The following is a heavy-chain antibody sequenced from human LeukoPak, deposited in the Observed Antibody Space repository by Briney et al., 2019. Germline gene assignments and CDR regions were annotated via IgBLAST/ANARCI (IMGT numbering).Heavy chain of an antibody. V-gene: IGHV3-9*01. D-gene: IGHD3-10*01. CDR1: GFTFSSYA. J-gene: IGHJ6*02. CDR3: ARFGSGSYYYYYGMDV. Sequence: GGSLRLSCAASGFTFSSYAMSWVRQAPGKGLEWVSGISWNSGSIGYADSVKGRFTISRDNAKNSLYLQMNSLRAEDTAVYYCARFGSGSYYYYYGMDVWGQGTTVTVSS. CDR2: ISWNSGSI.